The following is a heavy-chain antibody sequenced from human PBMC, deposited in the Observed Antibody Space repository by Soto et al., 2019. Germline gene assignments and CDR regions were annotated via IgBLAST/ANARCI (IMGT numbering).Heavy chain of an antibody. Sequence: QVQLVQSGAEVKKPGASVKVSCKASGYIFSNYGISWVRQAPGQGLEWMGWISTNNGNTNTAQKFQARITMTTDTSTTTAYMELRSLTSDDTAVYYCARDLDNAGGSDNWFDPWGQGTLVTVSS. CDR3: ARDLDNAGGSDNWFDP. J-gene: IGHJ5*02. D-gene: IGHD1-1*01. V-gene: IGHV1-18*01. CDR2: ISTNNGNT. CDR1: GYIFSNYG.